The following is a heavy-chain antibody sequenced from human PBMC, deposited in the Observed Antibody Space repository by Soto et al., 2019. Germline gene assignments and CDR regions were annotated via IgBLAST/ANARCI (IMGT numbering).Heavy chain of an antibody. V-gene: IGHV3-48*02. CDR2: ISSSSRTI. J-gene: IGHJ6*02. D-gene: IGHD3-10*01. CDR3: ARGRGDYYLSAMVV. Sequence: PGGSLRLSCAASGFTFSSYSMNCARQAPRKGLEWISYISSSSRTIYYADSVKGRFSISRDDAKNSLYLLLNSLRDEDTAVYYRARGRGDYYLSAMVVWGQGTTVTVSS. CDR1: GFTFSSYS.